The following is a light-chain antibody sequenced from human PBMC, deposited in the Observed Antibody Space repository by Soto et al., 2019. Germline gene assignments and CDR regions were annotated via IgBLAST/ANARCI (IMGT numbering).Light chain of an antibody. V-gene: IGKV3-15*01. Sequence: EIVMTQSPCTLFASPGRSATLACRASQSISDTFAWYQQKPGQAPRLVIHGASTRATGFPARFSGSGAGTDFTLTISSLQSEDFAVYYCQQYNNWPWTFGQGTKVDI. CDR3: QQYNNWPWT. J-gene: IGKJ1*01. CDR2: GAS. CDR1: QSISDT.